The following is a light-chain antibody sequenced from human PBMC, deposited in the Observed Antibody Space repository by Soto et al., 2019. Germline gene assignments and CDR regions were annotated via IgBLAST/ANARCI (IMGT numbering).Light chain of an antibody. Sequence: QSVLTQPASVSGSPGQSITISCTGTSSDIGRYNYVSWFQQHPGKVPKLVIFEVNYRPSGVSDRFSGSKSGNTASMTTTGLQAEDEADYYCTSCITANTRCVFGSGTKLTVL. CDR3: TSCITANTRCV. CDR2: EVN. V-gene: IGLV2-14*01. CDR1: SSDIGRYNY. J-gene: IGLJ1*01.